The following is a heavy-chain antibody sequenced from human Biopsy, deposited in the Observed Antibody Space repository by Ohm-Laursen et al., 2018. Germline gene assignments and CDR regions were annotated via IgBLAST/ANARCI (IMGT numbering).Heavy chain of an antibody. J-gene: IGHJ4*01. V-gene: IGHV2-70*04. CDR3: ARTRAHNFGALEF. Sequence: TQTLTLTCRFSGFSLSSTGMRISWVRQPPGKALECLGRIDWDDDKFYSPSLETRLSLSKDTTTNQVVLTLTDVDPEDTATYYCARTRAHNFGALEFWGQGSLVTVSS. D-gene: IGHD1-1*01. CDR1: GFSLSSTGMR. CDR2: IDWDDDK.